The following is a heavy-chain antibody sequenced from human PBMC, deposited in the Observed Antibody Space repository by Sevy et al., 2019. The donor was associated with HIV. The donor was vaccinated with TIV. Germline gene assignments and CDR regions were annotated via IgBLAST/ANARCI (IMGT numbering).Heavy chain of an antibody. J-gene: IGHJ5*02. CDR1: GGSISSYY. CDR3: ARMNYSASAPGSWFDP. CDR2: MYYSGIT. V-gene: IGHV4-59*01. D-gene: IGHD1-26*01. Sequence: SETQSLTCTVSGGSISSYYWSWIRQPPGKGLEWIAYMYYSGITNYSPSLKSRLTISIDTSKNHFSLKLRSVTAADTAVYYCARMNYSASAPGSWFDPWGQGTLVTVSS.